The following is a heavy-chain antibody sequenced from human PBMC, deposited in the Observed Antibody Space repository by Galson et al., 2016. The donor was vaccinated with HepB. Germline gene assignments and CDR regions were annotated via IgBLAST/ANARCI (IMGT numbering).Heavy chain of an antibody. V-gene: IGHV3-30*18. CDR3: AKDEFLEGDYYYYGMDV. CDR2: ISYDGSKK. CDR1: GFTFSSYG. J-gene: IGHJ6*02. Sequence: SLRLSCAASGFTFSSYGMYWVRQAPGKGLEWVAVISYDGSKKYDADSVKGRFTISRGNSKNTLYLQMSSLRAEDTAVYYCAKDEFLEGDYYYYGMDVWGQGTTVTVSS. D-gene: IGHD3-3*01.